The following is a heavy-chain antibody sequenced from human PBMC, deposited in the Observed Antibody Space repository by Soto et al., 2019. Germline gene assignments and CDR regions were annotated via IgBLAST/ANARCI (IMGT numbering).Heavy chain of an antibody. CDR1: GFIFSSYW. Sequence: EVQLVESGGGVVQPGGSLRLSCAASGFIFSSYWMNWLRQAPGKGLEWVASMSEDGSERYYVDSVKGRFTISRDNAKKSCYLQMKRPRAEDTAVYYCVRATGVAKEDYWAKETL. CDR3: VRATGVAKEDY. CDR2: MSEDGSER. J-gene: IGHJ4*02. V-gene: IGHV3-7*04. D-gene: IGHD2-15*01.